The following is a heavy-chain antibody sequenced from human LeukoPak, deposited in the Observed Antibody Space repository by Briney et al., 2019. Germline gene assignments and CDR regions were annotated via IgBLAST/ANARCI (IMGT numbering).Heavy chain of an antibody. CDR3: VQTTGWPGFDY. Sequence: SETLSLTCTTSGVSISRFYWCWVWNPPPQGLEWIGNIYSGVPTYFNPSLKSRVIISVDTSKNHFSLNLTSVTAADTAMYYCVQTTGWPGFDYWGQGILVTVSS. CDR1: GVSISRFY. J-gene: IGHJ4*02. V-gene: IGHV4-4*09. CDR2: IYSGVPT. D-gene: IGHD1-1*01.